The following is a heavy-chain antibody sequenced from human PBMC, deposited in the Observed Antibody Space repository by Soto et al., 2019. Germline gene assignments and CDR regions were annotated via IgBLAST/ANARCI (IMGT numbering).Heavy chain of an antibody. Sequence: QVQLQESGPGLVKPSETLSLTCTVPGGSISSYYWSWIRQPPGKGLEWIGYIYYRGSTNYNPSLKSRVTISVATSKNQFSLKLSSVTAADTAVYYCARVIGGYDYYYYYGMDVWGQGTTVTVSS. CDR1: GGSISSYY. CDR3: ARVIGGYDYYYYYGMDV. CDR2: IYYRGST. V-gene: IGHV4-59*01. J-gene: IGHJ6*02. D-gene: IGHD5-12*01.